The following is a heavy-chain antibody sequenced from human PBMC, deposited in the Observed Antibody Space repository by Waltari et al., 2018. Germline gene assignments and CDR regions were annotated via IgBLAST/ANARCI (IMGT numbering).Heavy chain of an antibody. CDR3: AQGGRHFWSAPDY. D-gene: IGHD3-3*02. Sequence: EVQRVESGGGLVQPGRSLRLSCAASGFTFDDYAMHWVRQARGKGLEWGSGIRWNSGSLGYAESVKGRFTLSRDNAKNSLYLQMNRLRAEDMALYYCAQGGRHFWSAPDYWGQGPLVTVSS. J-gene: IGHJ4*02. CDR1: GFTFDDYA. V-gene: IGHV3-9*03. CDR2: IRWNSGSL.